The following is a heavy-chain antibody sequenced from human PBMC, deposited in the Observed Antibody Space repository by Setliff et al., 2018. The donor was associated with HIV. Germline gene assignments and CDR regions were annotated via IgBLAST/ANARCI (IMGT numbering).Heavy chain of an antibody. J-gene: IGHJ3*01. D-gene: IGHD1-1*01. CDR2: IYPVDFDS. CDR1: GYNFTNFW. Sequence: PGESLKISCQGLGYNFTNFWIGWVRQMPGKGLEWMGIIYPVDFDSRYSPSFQGQVIISVDKSTSTAHLQWSSLKASDTGMYFCARYWAGTDFRAFDLWGQGTLVTVSS. CDR3: ARYWAGTDFRAFDL. V-gene: IGHV5-51*01.